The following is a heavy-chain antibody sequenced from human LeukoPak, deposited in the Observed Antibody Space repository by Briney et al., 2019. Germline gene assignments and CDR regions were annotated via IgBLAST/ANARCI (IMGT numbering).Heavy chain of an antibody. V-gene: IGHV3-23*01. J-gene: IGHJ4*02. CDR3: VPHPGGNFPGFAS. Sequence: PGGSLRLSCAVSGFTFSSYWMIWFRQAPGEGLEWASTAGHSFGTTYYADSVKGRFIISRDDSKNTVSLQMSSLRAEDTAIYYCVPHPGGNFPGFASWGQGTLVTVSS. D-gene: IGHD1-26*01. CDR1: GFTFSSYW. CDR2: AGHSFGTT.